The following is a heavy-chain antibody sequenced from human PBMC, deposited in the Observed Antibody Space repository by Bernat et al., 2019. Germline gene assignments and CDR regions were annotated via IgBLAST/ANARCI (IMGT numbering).Heavy chain of an antibody. V-gene: IGHV3-49*04. J-gene: IGHJ6*03. CDR1: GFTFGDYA. Sequence: EVQLVESGGGLVQPGRSLRLSCTASGFTFGDYAMSWVRQAPGKGLEWVGFIRSKAYGGTTEYAASVKGRFTISRDDSESIAYLQMNSLKTEDTAVYYCTRAYYYYYYMDVWGKGTTVTVSS. CDR3: TRAYYYYYYMDV. CDR2: IRSKAYGGTT.